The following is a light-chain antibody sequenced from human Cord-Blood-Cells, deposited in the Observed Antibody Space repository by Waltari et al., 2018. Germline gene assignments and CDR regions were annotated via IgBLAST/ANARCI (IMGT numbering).Light chain of an antibody. J-gene: IGLJ3*02. CDR1: SRSVSTSYY. CDR2: STN. CDR3: VLYMGSGISV. Sequence: QTVVTQEPSFSVSPGGTVTLTCGLSSRSVSTSYYPSWYQQTPGQAPRTLIYSTNTRSSGVPDRFSGSILGNKAALTITGAQADDESDYYCVLYMGSGISVLGGGTKLTVL. V-gene: IGLV8-61*01.